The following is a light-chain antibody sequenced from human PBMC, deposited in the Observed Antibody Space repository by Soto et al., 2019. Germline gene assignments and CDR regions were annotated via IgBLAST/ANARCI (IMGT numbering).Light chain of an antibody. V-gene: IGKV1-5*01. Sequence: ASQTISNWLAWYQQKPGKAPTLLIYDASALPRGVPSRFRGCGYGTTLAIALGCRKSDDFALSYCQGTYCNPGSFGGGTKVDIK. CDR3: QGTYCNPGS. CDR1: QTISNW. CDR2: DAS. J-gene: IGKJ4*01.